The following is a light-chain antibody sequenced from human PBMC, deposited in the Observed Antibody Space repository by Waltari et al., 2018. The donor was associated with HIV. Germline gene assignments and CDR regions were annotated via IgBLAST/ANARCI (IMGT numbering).Light chain of an antibody. CDR3: QVWHSGSYEVV. Sequence: QSALTQPASVSGSPGQSITISCTGTSSDVGAYKFVSWYQQHPGKAPKLIIYEVSNRPAGVLNRFFASKSGNTASLTISRVEVGDEADYYCQVWHSGSYEVVFGGGTRLTVL. CDR1: SSDVGAYKF. V-gene: IGLV2-14*01. J-gene: IGLJ2*01. CDR2: EVS.